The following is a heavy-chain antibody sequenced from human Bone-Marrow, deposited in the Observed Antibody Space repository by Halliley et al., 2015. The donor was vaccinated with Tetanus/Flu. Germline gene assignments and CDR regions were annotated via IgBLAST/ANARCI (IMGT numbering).Heavy chain of an antibody. CDR2: ISDDGRTK. Sequence: KGPEWVAVISDDGRTKYYGDSVKGRFTISRDNSKNTVSLQMNSLTAEDTAIYYCAKEEVGFDYWGQGTLVIVSS. V-gene: IGHV3-30*18. D-gene: IGHD1-26*01. CDR3: AKEEVGFDY. J-gene: IGHJ4*02.